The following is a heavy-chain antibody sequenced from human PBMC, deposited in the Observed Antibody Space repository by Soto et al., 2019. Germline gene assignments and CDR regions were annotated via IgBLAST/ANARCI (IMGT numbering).Heavy chain of an antibody. Sequence: ASVKVSCKASGYKFINHYIHWVRQAPGVGLEWMGIINPNGGGTDYAQKFQGRVTMTTDTYASTVHMELSSLRSEDTAVYFCARDSSASATSYSFHYWGQGTLVTVYS. CDR1: GYKFINHY. V-gene: IGHV1-46*01. CDR3: ARDSSASATSYSFHY. J-gene: IGHJ4*02. D-gene: IGHD3-10*01. CDR2: INPNGGGT.